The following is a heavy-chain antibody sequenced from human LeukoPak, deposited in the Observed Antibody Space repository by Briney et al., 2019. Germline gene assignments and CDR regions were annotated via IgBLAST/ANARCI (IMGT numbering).Heavy chain of an antibody. D-gene: IGHD2-15*01. CDR2: ISSNGGST. V-gene: IGHV3-64*01. J-gene: IGHJ4*02. CDR3: ARGLSYGGSIFDY. Sequence: PGGSLRLSCAASGFTFSSYAMHWVRQAPGKGLEYVSAISSNGGSTYYANSVKGRFTISRDNSKNTPYLQMGSLRAEDMAVYYCARGLSYGGSIFDYWGQGTLVTVSS. CDR1: GFTFSSYA.